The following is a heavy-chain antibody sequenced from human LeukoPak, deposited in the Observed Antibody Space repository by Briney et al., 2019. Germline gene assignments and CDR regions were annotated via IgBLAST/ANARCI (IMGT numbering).Heavy chain of an antibody. D-gene: IGHD3-22*01. CDR3: VRAGMGYDSSDFSPWAPVTF. J-gene: IGHJ4*02. CDR2: IYYSGFT. V-gene: IGHV4-59*01. CDR1: GGSISSYY. Sequence: SETLSLTCTVSGGSISSYYWHWIGQPPGKGLEGIGYIYYSGFTNYNPSLQGRVTFLVDTSKNQFSLKLTSVTAADTAVYYCVRAGMGYDSSDFSPWAPVTFWGQGTLVTVSS.